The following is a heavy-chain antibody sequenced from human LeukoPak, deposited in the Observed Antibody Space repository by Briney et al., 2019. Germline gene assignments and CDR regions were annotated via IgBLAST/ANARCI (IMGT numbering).Heavy chain of an antibody. CDR2: ISGSGGST. D-gene: IGHD5/OR15-5a*01. V-gene: IGHV3-23*01. CDR3: ARDQGLGSTLFDY. J-gene: IGHJ4*02. CDR1: EFTFSIYA. Sequence: QSGGSLRLSCAVSEFTFSIYAMNWVRQAPGKGLGWVSAISGSGGSTHYADSVKGRFTISRDNSKNTLYLQMNSLRAEDTAVYYCARDQGLGSTLFDYGGQGPLVTVSS.